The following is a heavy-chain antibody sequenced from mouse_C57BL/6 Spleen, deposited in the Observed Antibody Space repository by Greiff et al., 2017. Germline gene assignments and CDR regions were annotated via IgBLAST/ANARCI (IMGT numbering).Heavy chain of an antibody. V-gene: IGHV1-52*01. CDR1: GYTFTSYW. Sequence: QVQLQQPGAELVRPGSSVKLSCKASGYTFTSYWMHWVKQRPIQGLEWIGNIDPSDSETHYNQKFKDKATLTVDKSSSTAYMQLSSLTSEDSAVYYCARSNGGYYVRYFDVWGTGTTVTVSS. J-gene: IGHJ1*03. D-gene: IGHD2-3*01. CDR2: IDPSDSET. CDR3: ARSNGGYYVRYFDV.